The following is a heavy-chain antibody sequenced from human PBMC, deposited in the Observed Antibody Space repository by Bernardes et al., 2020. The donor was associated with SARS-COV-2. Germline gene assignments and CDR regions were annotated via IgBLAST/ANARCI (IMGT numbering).Heavy chain of an antibody. J-gene: IGHJ6*02. D-gene: IGHD4-17*01. CDR3: ARAAIYGDYDYYYGMDV. Sequence: SETLSLTCTVSGGSINTYYWSWVRQPPGKGLEWIGYIYYNGSTYYNPSLKSRVTISVDRSKNQFSLKLSSVTAADTAVYYCARAAIYGDYDYYYGMDVWGQGTTVTVSS. CDR1: GGSINTYY. CDR2: IYYNGST. V-gene: IGHV4-59*12.